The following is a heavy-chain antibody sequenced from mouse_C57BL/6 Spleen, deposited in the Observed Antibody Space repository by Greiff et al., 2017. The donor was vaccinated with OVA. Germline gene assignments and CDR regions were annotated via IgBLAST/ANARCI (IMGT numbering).Heavy chain of an antibody. V-gene: IGHV5-16*01. CDR3: ARGGGPYYGSSFDY. CDR1: GFTFSDYY. D-gene: IGHD1-1*01. Sequence: EVKLMESEGGLVQPGSSMKLSCTASGFTFSDYYMAWVRQVPEKGLEWVANINYDGSSTYYLDSLKSRFIISRDNAKNILYLQMSSLKSEDTATYYCARGGGPYYGSSFDYWGQGTTLTVSS. CDR2: INYDGSST. J-gene: IGHJ2*01.